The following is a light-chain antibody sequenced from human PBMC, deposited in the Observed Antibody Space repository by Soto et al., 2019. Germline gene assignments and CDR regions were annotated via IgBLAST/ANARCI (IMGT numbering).Light chain of an antibody. Sequence: ETVKTQSPATLSVSPGERATLSCRASQSVSSRLAWYQQTPGQAPRLLIYGASTRATGIPARFSGSGSGTEFTLTISRLQSEDFAVYSCQQYNNWPPTFGQGTKVEIK. J-gene: IGKJ1*01. V-gene: IGKV3-15*01. CDR1: QSVSSR. CDR3: QQYNNWPPT. CDR2: GAS.